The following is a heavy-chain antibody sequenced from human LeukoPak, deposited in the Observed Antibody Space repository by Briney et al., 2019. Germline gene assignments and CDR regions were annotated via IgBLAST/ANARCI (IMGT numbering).Heavy chain of an antibody. CDR1: GFTFSSYS. D-gene: IGHD3-22*01. V-gene: IGHV3-48*01. CDR3: AKVESITHYDSSGYYYYYYYMDV. CDR2: ISSSSSTI. J-gene: IGHJ6*03. Sequence: GGSLRLSCAASGFTFSSYSMNWVRQAPGKGLEWVSYISSSSSTIYYADSVKGRFTISRDNAKNSLYLQMNSLRAEDTAVYYCAKVESITHYDSSGYYYYYYYMDVWGKGTTVTVSS.